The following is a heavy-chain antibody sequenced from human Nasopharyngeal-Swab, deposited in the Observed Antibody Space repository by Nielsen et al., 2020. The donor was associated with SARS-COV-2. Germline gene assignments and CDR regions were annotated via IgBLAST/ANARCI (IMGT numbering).Heavy chain of an antibody. V-gene: IGHV1-46*01. J-gene: IGHJ5*02. CDR2: IGASAGTT. Sequence: WVRQAPGQGLEWMGVIGASAGTTTYAQNFQGRVTMTRDTSTSTVYMELSSLTSEDTTVYYCARSAPYCSGGSCHPPYNWFDPWGQGILVTVSS. CDR3: ARSAPYCSGGSCHPPYNWFDP. D-gene: IGHD2-15*01.